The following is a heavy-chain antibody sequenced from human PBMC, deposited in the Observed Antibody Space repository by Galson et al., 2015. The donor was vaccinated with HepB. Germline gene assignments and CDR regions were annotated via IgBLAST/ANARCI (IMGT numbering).Heavy chain of an antibody. V-gene: IGHV1-69*13. Sequence: SVKVSCKASGGTFSSYAISWVRQAPGQGLEWMGGIIPIFGTANYAQKFQGRVTITADESTSTAYMKLSSLRSEDTAVYYCAGGGYTAMVYPRPYYFDYWGQGTLVTVSS. J-gene: IGHJ4*02. D-gene: IGHD5-18*01. CDR2: IIPIFGTA. CDR3: AGGGYTAMVYPRPYYFDY. CDR1: GGTFSSYA.